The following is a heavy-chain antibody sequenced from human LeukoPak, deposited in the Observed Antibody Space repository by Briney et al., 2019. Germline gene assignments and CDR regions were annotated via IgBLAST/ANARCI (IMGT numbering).Heavy chain of an antibody. V-gene: IGHV5-51*01. D-gene: IGHD1-7*01. CDR2: LYTHDSNT. Sequence: GESLKIPWKISGYLFTSYWIGWVRQFPGKGLEWMGILYTHDSNTRYSPSFQGQVTISVDKSISTAYLQWSSLRASDTVMYYCARTGTKGSDWFDPWGQGTLVTVSS. CDR1: GYLFTSYW. J-gene: IGHJ5*02. CDR3: ARTGTKGSDWFDP.